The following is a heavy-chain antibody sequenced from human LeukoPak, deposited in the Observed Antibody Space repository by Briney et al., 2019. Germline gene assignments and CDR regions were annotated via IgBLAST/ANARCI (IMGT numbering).Heavy chain of an antibody. J-gene: IGHJ4*02. Sequence: GGSLRLSFAASGFTLSNYGMNWVRQAPGKGLEWVAYISSTSSTKNYAASVKGRFTISRNNAKSSLYLQRNRLKATAPALFYCTRGGPPLPTYGAQGPLFIVSP. CDR3: TRGGPPLPTY. CDR2: ISSTSSTK. CDR1: GFTLSNYG. V-gene: IGHV3-48*01.